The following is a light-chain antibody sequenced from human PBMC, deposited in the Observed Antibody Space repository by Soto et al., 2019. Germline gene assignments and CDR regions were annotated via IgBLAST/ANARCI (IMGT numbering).Light chain of an antibody. Sequence: EIVLPQSPVTSCVVIDGRVSVSCRASQNISRRLAWYQQKPSQGPSLLIYGTSTRAGGVPARFSGGGYGTEFTLTITSLQSEDFAVYYCHQYNGWPRTFGQGTKVDIK. J-gene: IGKJ1*01. CDR3: HQYNGWPRT. V-gene: IGKV3-15*01. CDR1: QNISRR. CDR2: GTS.